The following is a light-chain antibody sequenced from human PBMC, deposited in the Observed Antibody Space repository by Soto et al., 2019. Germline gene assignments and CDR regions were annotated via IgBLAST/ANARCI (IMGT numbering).Light chain of an antibody. CDR3: QQYGSSHPYT. V-gene: IGKV3-20*01. J-gene: IGKJ2*01. CDR1: QSVSNSN. Sequence: EIVLTQSPGTLSLSPGERTTLSCRASQSVSNSNLAWYQQKHGQAPRLLIYGASSRATGIPDRFSGSGSGTDFTLTISRLEPEDFAVYYCQQYGSSHPYTFGKGTKLEIK. CDR2: GAS.